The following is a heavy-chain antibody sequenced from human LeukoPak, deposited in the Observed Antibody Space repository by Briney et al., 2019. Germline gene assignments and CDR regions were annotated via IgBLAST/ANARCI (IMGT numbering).Heavy chain of an antibody. CDR2: ISGSGGST. Sequence: PGGSLRLSCAASGFTFSSYAMSWVRQAPGKGLEWVSAISGSGGSTYYADSVKGRFTISRDNSKNTLYLQMNSLRAEDTAVYYCTRDTHIVVVTAIPELFDYWGQGTLVTVSS. J-gene: IGHJ4*02. V-gene: IGHV3-23*01. D-gene: IGHD2-21*02. CDR1: GFTFSSYA. CDR3: TRDTHIVVVTAIPELFDY.